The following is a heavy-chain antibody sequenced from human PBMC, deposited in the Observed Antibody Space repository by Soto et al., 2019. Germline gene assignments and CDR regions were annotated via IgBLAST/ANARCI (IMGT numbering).Heavy chain of an antibody. Sequence: SETPSLTXAVSGGSISSSNWWSWVRQPPGKGLEWIGEIYHSGSTNYNPSLKSRVTISVDKSKNQFSLKLSSVTAADTAVYYCARRGYYDSSGFLSWGQGTLVTVSS. V-gene: IGHV4-4*02. CDR3: ARRGYYDSSGFLS. CDR2: IYHSGST. J-gene: IGHJ5*02. D-gene: IGHD3-22*01. CDR1: GGSISSSNW.